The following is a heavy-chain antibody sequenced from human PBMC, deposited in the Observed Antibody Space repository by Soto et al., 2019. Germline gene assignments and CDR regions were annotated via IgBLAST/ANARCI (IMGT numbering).Heavy chain of an antibody. D-gene: IGHD3-22*01. J-gene: IGHJ4*02. V-gene: IGHV4-34*01. CDR2: INHSGST. Sequence: SETLSLTCAVYGGSFSDNYWSWIRQPPGKGLEWIGEINHSGSTNYNPSLKSRVTISIDTSKNHFSLNLSSVTAADTAVYYCARSWVIAYFDYWGQGTLVTVSS. CDR1: GGSFSDNY. CDR3: ARSWVIAYFDY.